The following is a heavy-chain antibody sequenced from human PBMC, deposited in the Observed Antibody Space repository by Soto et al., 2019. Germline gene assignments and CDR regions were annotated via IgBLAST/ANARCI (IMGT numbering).Heavy chain of an antibody. CDR1: GGSISSYY. J-gene: IGHJ5*02. CDR2: IYYSGST. CDR3: ARSGYCSGGSCSFNWFDP. V-gene: IGHV4-59*01. Sequence: SETLSLTCTVSGGSISSYYWSWIRQPPGKGLEWIGYIYYSGSTNYSPSLKSRVTISIDTSKNQFSLKLSSVTAADSAVYYCARSGYCSGGSCSFNWFDPWGQGTLVTVSS. D-gene: IGHD2-15*01.